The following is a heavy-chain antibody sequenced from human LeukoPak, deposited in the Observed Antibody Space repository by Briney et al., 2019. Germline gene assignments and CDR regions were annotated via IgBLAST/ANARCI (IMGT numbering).Heavy chain of an antibody. CDR2: LYGGGST. J-gene: IGHJ4*02. D-gene: IGHD3-3*01. CDR3: ARRGVWSGSPLVFDY. Sequence: GGSLRLSCVVSGFTVSNNYMSLVRQAPGKGLEWVSVLYGGGSTYYEESVKGRFTFSRDNSKNTVYLQMNSLRAEDTAVYYCARRGVWSGSPLVFDYWGQGTLGTVSS. CDR1: GFTVSNNY. V-gene: IGHV3-66*02.